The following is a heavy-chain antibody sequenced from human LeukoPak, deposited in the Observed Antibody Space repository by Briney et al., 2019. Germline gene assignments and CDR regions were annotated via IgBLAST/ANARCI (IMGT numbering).Heavy chain of an antibody. D-gene: IGHD3-3*01. CDR3: AIGGGITIFGVVNGLHG. Sequence: SVKVSCKASGGTFSSYAISWVRQAPGQGLEWMGGIIPIFGTANYAQKFQGRVTITTDESTSTAYMELSSLRSEDTAVYYCAIGGGITIFGVVNGLHGWGQGTLVTVSS. J-gene: IGHJ4*02. V-gene: IGHV1-69*05. CDR1: GGTFSSYA. CDR2: IIPIFGTA.